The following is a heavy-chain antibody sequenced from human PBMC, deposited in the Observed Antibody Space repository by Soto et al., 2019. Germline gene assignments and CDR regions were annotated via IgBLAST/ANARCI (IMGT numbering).Heavy chain of an antibody. D-gene: IGHD3-10*01. Sequence: QVQLVQSGAEVKKPGASVKVSCKASGYTFTNFGLTWVRQAPGQGLEWMGWINTYNDNTNYAQNLQGRVTMTTDTSPNTAYMELRSLRSDDTAVYYCARTKHGDWFDPWGQGTLVTVSS. CDR3: ARTKHGDWFDP. V-gene: IGHV1-18*01. CDR2: INTYNDNT. CDR1: GYTFTNFG. J-gene: IGHJ5*02.